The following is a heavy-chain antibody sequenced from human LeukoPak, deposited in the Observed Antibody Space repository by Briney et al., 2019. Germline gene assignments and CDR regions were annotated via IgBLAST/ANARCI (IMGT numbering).Heavy chain of an antibody. CDR3: ARDLVGATYWFDP. CDR1: GFTFSSYS. D-gene: IGHD1-26*01. CDR2: ISSSSSYI. J-gene: IGHJ5*02. Sequence: GGSLRLSCAASGFTFSSYSMNWVRQAPGKGPEWVSSISSSSSYIYYADSVKGRFTISRDNAKNSLYLQMNSLRAEDTAVYYCARDLVGATYWFDPWGQGALVTVSS. V-gene: IGHV3-21*01.